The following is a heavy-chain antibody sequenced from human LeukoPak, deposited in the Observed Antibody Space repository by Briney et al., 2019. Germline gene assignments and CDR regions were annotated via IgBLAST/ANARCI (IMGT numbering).Heavy chain of an antibody. D-gene: IGHD3-3*01. Sequence: SETLSLTCAVSGGSISSSNWWSWVRQPPGKGLEWIGEIYHSGSTNYNPSLKSRVTISVDKSKNQFSLKLSSVTAADTAVYYCARDWPLHNYDFWSGYYSGSWFDPWGQGTLVTVSS. CDR3: ARDWPLHNYDFWSGYYSGSWFDP. CDR2: IYHSGST. CDR1: GGSISSSNW. J-gene: IGHJ5*02. V-gene: IGHV4-4*02.